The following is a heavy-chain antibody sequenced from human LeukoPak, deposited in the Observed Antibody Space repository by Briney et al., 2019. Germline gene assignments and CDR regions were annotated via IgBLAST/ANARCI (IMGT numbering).Heavy chain of an antibody. J-gene: IGHJ6*03. D-gene: IGHD3-3*01. CDR2: IIPIFGTA. V-gene: IGHV1-69*05. CDR1: GGTFSSYA. CDR3: ATQYDFWSGYYTGINYYYMDV. Sequence: SVKVSCKASGGTFSSYAISWVRQAPGQGLEWMGRIIPIFGTANYAQKFQGRVTITTDEPTSKAYMELSSLRSEDTAVYYCATQYDFWSGYYTGINYYYMDVWGKGTTVTVSS.